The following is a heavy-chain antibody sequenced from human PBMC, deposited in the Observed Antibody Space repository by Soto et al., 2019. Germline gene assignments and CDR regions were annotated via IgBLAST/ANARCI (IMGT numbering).Heavy chain of an antibody. CDR3: ARETAARENYYFDY. CDR2: IWYDGSNK. D-gene: IGHD6-6*01. CDR1: GFTFSSYG. Sequence: GGSLRLSCAASGFTFSSYGMHWVRQAPGKGLEWVAVIWYDGSNKYYADSVKGRFTISRDNSKNTLYLQMNSLRAEDTAVYYCARETAARENYYFDYWGQGTLVTVSS. J-gene: IGHJ4*02. V-gene: IGHV3-33*01.